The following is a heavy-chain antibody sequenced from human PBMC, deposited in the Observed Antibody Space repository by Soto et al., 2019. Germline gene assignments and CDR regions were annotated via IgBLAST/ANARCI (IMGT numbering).Heavy chain of an antibody. D-gene: IGHD5-12*01. CDR1: GFTFSSYA. V-gene: IGHV3-30-3*01. CDR3: ARGTRWLQLQSFDY. CDR2: ISSDGSNK. Sequence: QVQLVESGGGVVQPGRSLRLSCAASGFTFSSYAMHWVRQAPGKGLEWVAVISSDGSNKYYADSVKGRFTISRDNSKNTLYLQMNSLRAEDTAVYYCARGTRWLQLQSFDYWGQGTLVTVSS. J-gene: IGHJ4*02.